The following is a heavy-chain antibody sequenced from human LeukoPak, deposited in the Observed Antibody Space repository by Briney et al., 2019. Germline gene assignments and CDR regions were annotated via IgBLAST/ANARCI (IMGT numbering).Heavy chain of an antibody. CDR2: INPNSGGT. CDR1: GYTFTGYY. CDR3: ARAPSSGWGPPDGIDY. J-gene: IGHJ4*02. D-gene: IGHD6-19*01. V-gene: IGHV1-2*02. Sequence: GASVKVSCKASGYTFTGYYMHWVRQAPGQGLEWMGWINPNSGGTNYAQKFQGRVTMTRDTSISTAYMELSRLRSDDTAVYYCARAPSSGWGPPDGIDYWGQGTLVTVSS.